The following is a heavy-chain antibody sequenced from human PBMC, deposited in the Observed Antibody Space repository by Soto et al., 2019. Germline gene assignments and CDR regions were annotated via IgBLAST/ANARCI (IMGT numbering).Heavy chain of an antibody. CDR3: ASARWDY. V-gene: IGHV4-4*02. J-gene: IGHJ4*02. Sequence: QVQLQESGPGLVKPSGTLSVTCAVSGESISTDHWWSWVRQPPGKGLEWIGEIYHSGSANYNPSLKSRVTISVDKSTNQFSLKLSSVTAADMAVYYCASARWDYWGQGTLVTVSS. CDR2: IYHSGSA. CDR1: GESISTDHW.